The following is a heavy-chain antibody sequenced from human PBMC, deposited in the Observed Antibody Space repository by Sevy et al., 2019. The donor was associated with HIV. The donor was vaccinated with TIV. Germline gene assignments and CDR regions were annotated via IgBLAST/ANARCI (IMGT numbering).Heavy chain of an antibody. CDR2: IYYSGST. Sequence: SETLSLTCTVSGGSISSYYWSWIRQPPGKGLEWIGYIYYSGSTNYNPSLKSRVTISVDTSKNQFSQKLSSVTAADTAVYYCARVLYCSSTSCYNEWWFDPWGQGTLVTVSS. CDR3: ARVLYCSSTSCYNEWWFDP. J-gene: IGHJ5*02. V-gene: IGHV4-59*01. D-gene: IGHD2-2*02. CDR1: GGSISSYY.